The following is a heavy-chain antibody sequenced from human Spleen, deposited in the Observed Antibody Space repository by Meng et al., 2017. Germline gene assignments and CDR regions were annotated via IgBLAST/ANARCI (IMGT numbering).Heavy chain of an antibody. CDR3: ARERLDCSSTSCRPKYYYYGMDV. J-gene: IGHJ6*02. CDR1: GYTFTHYG. CDR2: ISNYNGNT. D-gene: IGHD2-2*01. Sequence: ASVKVSCKASGYTFTHYGISWVRQAPGQGLEWMGWISNYNGNTNYAQKLQGRVTMTTDTSTSTAYMDLRTLRSDDTAVYYCARERLDCSSTSCRPKYYYYGMDVWGQGTTVTVSS. V-gene: IGHV1-18*01.